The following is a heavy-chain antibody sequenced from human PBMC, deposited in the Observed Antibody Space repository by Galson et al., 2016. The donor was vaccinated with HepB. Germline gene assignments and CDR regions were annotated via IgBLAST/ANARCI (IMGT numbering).Heavy chain of an antibody. CDR2: ISSSSNSI. J-gene: IGHJ6*02. CDR3: ARDERWPRGMDV. V-gene: IGHV3-21*01. D-gene: IGHD6-19*01. Sequence: SLRLSCAASGSTFSSYNLNWVRQAPGKGLEWVSSISSSSNSIYDADSVKGRFTISRDNAKNSLFLQMNSLRAEDTAVYYCARDERWPRGMDVWGQGTTVTVSS. CDR1: GSTFSSYN.